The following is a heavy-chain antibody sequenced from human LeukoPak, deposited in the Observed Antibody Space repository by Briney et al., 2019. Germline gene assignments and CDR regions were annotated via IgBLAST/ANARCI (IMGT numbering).Heavy chain of an antibody. Sequence: PSETLSLTCAVDGGSFSGYYWSWIRQHPGKGLEWIGEINHSGSTNYNPALKSRVTISVDTSKNQFSLKLSSVTAADTAVYYCARGKGAYDFWSGYYKRRYYFDYWGQGTLVTVSS. D-gene: IGHD3-3*01. CDR1: GGSFSGYY. J-gene: IGHJ4*02. CDR3: ARGKGAYDFWSGYYKRRYYFDY. V-gene: IGHV4-34*01. CDR2: INHSGST.